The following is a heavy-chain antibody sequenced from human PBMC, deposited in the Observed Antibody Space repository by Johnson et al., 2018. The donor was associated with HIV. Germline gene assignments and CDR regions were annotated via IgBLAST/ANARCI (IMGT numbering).Heavy chain of an antibody. Sequence: QVQLVESGGGVVQPGRSLRLSCAASGFTFSSYAMHWVRQAPGKGLEWVAVISYDGRNKYYAASVKGRFTISRDNSKNTLYLQMNSLRVEDTAIYYCARGGTESVGYHPAAHFLSAFDIWGQGTMVTVSS. V-gene: IGHV3-30-3*01. CDR2: ISYDGRNK. J-gene: IGHJ3*02. CDR1: GFTFSSYA. D-gene: IGHD1-7*01. CDR3: ARGGTESVGYHPAAHFLSAFDI.